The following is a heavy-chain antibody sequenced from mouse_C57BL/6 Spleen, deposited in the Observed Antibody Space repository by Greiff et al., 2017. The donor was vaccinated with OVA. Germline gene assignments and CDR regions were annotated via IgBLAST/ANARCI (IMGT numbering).Heavy chain of an antibody. Sequence: QVQLQQPGAELVKPGASVKVSCKAPGYTFTSYWMHWVKQRPGQGLEWIGRIHPSDSDTNYNQKFKGKATLTVDKSSSTAYMQLSSLTSEDSAVYYCATGGGYGYVYYAMDYWGQGTSVTVSS. CDR2: IHPSDSDT. D-gene: IGHD2-2*01. V-gene: IGHV1-74*01. J-gene: IGHJ4*01. CDR3: ATGGGYGYVYYAMDY. CDR1: GYTFTSYW.